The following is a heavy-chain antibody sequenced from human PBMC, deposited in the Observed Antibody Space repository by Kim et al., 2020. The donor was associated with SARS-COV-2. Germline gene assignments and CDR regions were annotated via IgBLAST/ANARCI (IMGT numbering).Heavy chain of an antibody. CDR3: ARDGRLTVDSPGAFDI. J-gene: IGHJ3*02. CDR1: GFTFTNYW. V-gene: IGHV3-74*01. D-gene: IGHD2-21*02. CDR2: LKPDGSET. Sequence: GGSLRLSCAASGFTFTNYWMHLVRQAPGKGLVWVSRLKPDGSETGYSDSVQGRFTISRDIAKNMLYLQMNSLTAEDTAVYYCARDGRLTVDSPGAFDIWGQGKKVTVSS.